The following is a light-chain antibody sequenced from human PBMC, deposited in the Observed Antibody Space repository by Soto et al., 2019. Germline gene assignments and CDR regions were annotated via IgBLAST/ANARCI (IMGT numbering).Light chain of an antibody. J-gene: IGKJ5*01. CDR3: QQYNNWPPIT. V-gene: IGKV3-15*01. CDR1: QSVSSN. Sequence: EIVMTQSPATLSVSPGERATLSCRASQSVSSNLAWYQQKPGQAPRLLIYDASTRATGIPARFSGSGSGTDFTLPISSLQSEDFAVYYCQQYNNWPPITFGQGTRLEIK. CDR2: DAS.